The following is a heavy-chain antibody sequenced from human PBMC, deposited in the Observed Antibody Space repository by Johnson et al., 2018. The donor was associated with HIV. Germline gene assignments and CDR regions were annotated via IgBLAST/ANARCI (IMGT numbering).Heavy chain of an antibody. J-gene: IGHJ3*02. V-gene: IGHV3-30-3*01. CDR1: TFTFTNYA. CDR2: ISYDGSNK. CDR3: ARLKEGAFDM. Sequence: QMQLVESGGGVVQPGRSLRLSCAASTFTFTNYAMHWVRQAPGKGLEWVAVISYDGSNKYYADSVKGRFTISRDNSRNTLYLQMNSLRAEDTALYYCARLKEGAFDMWGQGTMVTVSS.